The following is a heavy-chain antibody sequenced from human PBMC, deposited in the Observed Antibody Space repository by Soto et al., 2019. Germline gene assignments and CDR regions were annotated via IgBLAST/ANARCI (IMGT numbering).Heavy chain of an antibody. J-gene: IGHJ4*02. D-gene: IGHD5-18*01. CDR3: AKEKATRGDSFLVDY. Sequence: QVQLVESGGGVVQPGRALRLSCAASGGTFSSYGMHWVRQAPGKGLEWVAVISYAGTNKYYADSVKVRCTISRDDSKNTLSLQITSLTPEETALYYCAKEKATRGDSFLVDYWGQGTLGTVSS. V-gene: IGHV3-30*18. CDR1: GGTFSSYG. CDR2: ISYAGTNK.